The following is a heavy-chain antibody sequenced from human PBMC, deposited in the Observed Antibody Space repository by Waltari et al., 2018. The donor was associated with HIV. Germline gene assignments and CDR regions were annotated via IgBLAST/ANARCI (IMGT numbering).Heavy chain of an antibody. V-gene: IGHV3-30*03. CDR2: ISHDGNSH. Sequence: QVQLMQSGGGVVQPGGSLRLSCTASGFPFSNYGIHWVRQAPGKGLDWVALISHDGNSHFYADSVKGRFTVSRDNSKDTVYLQMNSLTTDDTAVYYCATYCGGDCYFGEVSFDVWGQGTMVIVS. J-gene: IGHJ3*01. CDR1: GFPFSNYG. CDR3: ATYCGGDCYFGEVSFDV. D-gene: IGHD2-21*02.